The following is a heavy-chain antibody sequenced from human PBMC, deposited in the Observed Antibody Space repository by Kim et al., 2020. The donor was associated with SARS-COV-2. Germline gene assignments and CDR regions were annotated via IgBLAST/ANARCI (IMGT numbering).Heavy chain of an antibody. CDR2: IYHSGST. Sequence: SETLSLTCAVSGGSISSGGYSWSWIRQPPGKGLEWIGYIYHSGSTYYNPSLKSRVTISVDRSKNQFSLKLSSVTAADTAVYYCARGFRLIWFGDWGQGTLVTVSS. D-gene: IGHD3-10*01. J-gene: IGHJ4*02. V-gene: IGHV4-30-2*01. CDR1: GGSISSGGYS. CDR3: ARGFRLIWFGD.